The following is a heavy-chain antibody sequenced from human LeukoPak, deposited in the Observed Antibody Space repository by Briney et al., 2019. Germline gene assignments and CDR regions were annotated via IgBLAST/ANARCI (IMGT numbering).Heavy chain of an antibody. V-gene: IGHV4-34*01. J-gene: IGHJ2*01. CDR1: GGSFSDYY. CDR3: ARARIALAGTDWYFDL. D-gene: IGHD6-19*01. Sequence: PSETLPLTCAVYGGSFSDYYWSWIRQPPGKGLECIGEINHSGSTNYNPSLKSRVTISVDTSKNQFSLKLSSVTAADTAVYYCARARIALAGTDWYFDLWGRGTLVTVSS. CDR2: INHSGST.